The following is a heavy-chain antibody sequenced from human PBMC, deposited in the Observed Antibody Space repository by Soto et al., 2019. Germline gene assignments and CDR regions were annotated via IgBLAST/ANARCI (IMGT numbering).Heavy chain of an antibody. V-gene: IGHV4-59*08. CDR1: GGSISSYY. Sequence: SETLSLTCTVSGGSISSYYWSWIRQPPGKGLEWIGYIYYSGSTNYNPSLKSRVTISVDTSKNQFSLKLSSVTAVDTAVYYCARHRKFGNFDYWGQGTLVTVSS. D-gene: IGHD3-16*01. CDR3: ARHRKFGNFDY. CDR2: IYYSGST. J-gene: IGHJ4*02.